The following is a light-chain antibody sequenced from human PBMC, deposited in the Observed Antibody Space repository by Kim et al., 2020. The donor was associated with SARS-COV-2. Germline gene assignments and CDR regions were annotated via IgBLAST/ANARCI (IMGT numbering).Light chain of an antibody. Sequence: GQRVTISCSGSRSNIGTEYVYWYQQVPGTAPKLLIFRNNQRPSGVPDRFSGSKSGTSASLAISGLRSEDEADYYCAAWDDSRSGWVFGGGTQLTVL. CDR3: AAWDDSRSGWV. J-gene: IGLJ3*02. CDR1: RSNIGTEY. V-gene: IGLV1-47*01. CDR2: RNN.